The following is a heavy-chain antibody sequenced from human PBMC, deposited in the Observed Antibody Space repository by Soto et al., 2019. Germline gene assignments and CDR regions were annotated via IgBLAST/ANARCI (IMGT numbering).Heavy chain of an antibody. D-gene: IGHD5-18*01. CDR1: GVTVSSNY. J-gene: IGHJ4*02. Sequence: EVQLVESGGGLVQPGGSLRLSCAASGVTVSSNYMSWVRQAPGKGLEWVSVIYSGGSTYYADSVKGRFTISRDNSKNTRYLQMNSLRAKDTAVYFCARNGSNYGGGYFDDWGPGGLVTVSS. V-gene: IGHV3-66*01. CDR2: IYSGGST. CDR3: ARNGSNYGGGYFDD.